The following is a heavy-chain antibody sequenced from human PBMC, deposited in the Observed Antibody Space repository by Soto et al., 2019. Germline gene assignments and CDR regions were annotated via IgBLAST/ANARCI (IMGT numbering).Heavy chain of an antibody. Sequence: GGSLPLSCAASGFTFSSYGMHWVRQAPGKGLGWVAVISYDGSNKYNPDSVKGRFTIARDNSKSTLSLHMTRLRAADTAVYYSAKDSLVEARYYYGMDVWGQGTTVTVSS. V-gene: IGHV3-30*18. D-gene: IGHD6-6*01. CDR3: AKDSLVEARYYYGMDV. CDR1: GFTFSSYG. CDR2: ISYDGSNK. J-gene: IGHJ6*02.